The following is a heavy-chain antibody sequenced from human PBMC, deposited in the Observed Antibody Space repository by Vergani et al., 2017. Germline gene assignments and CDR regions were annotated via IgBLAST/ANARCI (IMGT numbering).Heavy chain of an antibody. V-gene: IGHV3-23*01. CDR3: AKQLTYYYGSGSHPFDY. J-gene: IGHJ4*02. CDR1: GFTFSSYA. Sequence: EVQLLESGGGLVQPGGSLRLSCAASGFTFSSYAMSWVRQAPGKVLEWVSAISGSGGSTYYADSVKGRFTISRDNSKNTLYLQMNSLRAEDTAVYYCAKQLTYYYGSGSHPFDYWGQGTLVTVSS. D-gene: IGHD3-10*01. CDR2: ISGSGGST.